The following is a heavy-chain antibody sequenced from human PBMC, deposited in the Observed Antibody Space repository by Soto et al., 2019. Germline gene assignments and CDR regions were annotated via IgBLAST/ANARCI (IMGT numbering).Heavy chain of an antibody. Sequence: ASVKVSCKASGYTFTSYYMHWVRQAPGQGLEWMGIINPSGGSTSYAQKFQGRVTMTRDTSTSTVYMELSSLRSEDTAVYYCARVRSAYYDFRSVSSRLDYWGQGTLVTVSS. J-gene: IGHJ4*02. CDR1: GYTFTSYY. CDR2: INPSGGST. CDR3: ARVRSAYYDFRSVSSRLDY. V-gene: IGHV1-46*01. D-gene: IGHD3-3*01.